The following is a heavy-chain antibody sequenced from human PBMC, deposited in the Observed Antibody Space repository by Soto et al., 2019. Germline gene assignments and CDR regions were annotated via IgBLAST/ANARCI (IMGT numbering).Heavy chain of an antibody. Sequence: SVKVSCKXSGGTFSTFGISWVRQAPGQGLEWMGGIIPFFGTARYSQKFEDRITITADESTNTVYMDLRSLTSEDTAIYYCAKSAPMDAGDKYYYDFWGQGALVTVSS. CDR1: GGTFSTFG. J-gene: IGHJ4*02. D-gene: IGHD4-17*01. V-gene: IGHV1-69*13. CDR2: IIPFFGTA. CDR3: AKSAPMDAGDKYYYDF.